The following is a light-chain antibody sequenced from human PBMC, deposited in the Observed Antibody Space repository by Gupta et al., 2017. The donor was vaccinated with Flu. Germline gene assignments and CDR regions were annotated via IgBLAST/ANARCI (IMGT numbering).Light chain of an antibody. CDR2: SKD. CDR3: NPRYSSDNHQAV. CDR1: SLRSCY. V-gene: IGLV3-19*01. J-gene: IGLJ2*01. Sequence: GDSLRSCYASWYQQKPGQPAVLVIDSKDNRPSGMPDRCSGASKGSTTSLIITGAQAEDEADDYCNPRYSSDNHQAVFGGGTKLTVL.